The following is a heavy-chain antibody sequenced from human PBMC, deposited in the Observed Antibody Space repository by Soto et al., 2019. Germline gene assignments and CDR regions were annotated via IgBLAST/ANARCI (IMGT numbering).Heavy chain of an antibody. CDR1: GSGFISSG. CDR2: IVVASGQT. J-gene: IGHJ6*02. Sequence: ASVKVSCKASGSGFISSGIQWVRQAHGQRLEWIGWIVVASGQTNYAQNFRGRVAITRDTSTATAYIELTGLTSEDTAVYFCSADRPDIGVGWWVWGQGTTVTVPS. D-gene: IGHD2-15*01. CDR3: SADRPDIGVGWWV. V-gene: IGHV1-58*02.